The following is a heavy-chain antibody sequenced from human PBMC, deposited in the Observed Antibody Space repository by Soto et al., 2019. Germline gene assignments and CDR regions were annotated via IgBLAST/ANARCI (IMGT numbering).Heavy chain of an antibody. CDR1: GFTLSSYA. CDR2: ISYDGSNK. Sequence: PGGSLRLSCAASGFTLSSYAMHWVRQAPGKGLEWVAVISYDGSNKYYADSVKGRFTISRDNSKNTLYLQMNSLRAEDTAVYYCSSAHFRELLKYWAQGTLVTVSA. CDR3: SSAHFRELLKY. D-gene: IGHD1-26*01. J-gene: IGHJ4*02. V-gene: IGHV3-30-3*01.